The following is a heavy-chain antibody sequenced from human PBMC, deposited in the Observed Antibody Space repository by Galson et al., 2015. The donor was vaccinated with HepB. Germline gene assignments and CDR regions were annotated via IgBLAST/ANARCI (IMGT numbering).Heavy chain of an antibody. J-gene: IGHJ4*02. CDR1: GGSFSGYY. CDR2: INHSGST. CDR3: ARDPPGRQYFDY. V-gene: IGHV4-34*01. Sequence: ETLSLTCAVYGGSFSGYYWSWIRQPPGKGLEWIGEINHSGSTNYNPSLKSRVTISVDTSKNQFSLKLSSVTAADTAVYYCARDPPGRQYFDYWGQGTLVTVSS. D-gene: IGHD1-26*01.